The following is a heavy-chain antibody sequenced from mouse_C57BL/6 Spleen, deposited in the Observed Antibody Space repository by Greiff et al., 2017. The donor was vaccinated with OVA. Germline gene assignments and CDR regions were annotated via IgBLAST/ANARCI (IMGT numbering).Heavy chain of an antibody. J-gene: IGHJ2*01. CDR1: GYTFTSYG. Sequence: VQVVESGAELARPGASVKLSCKASGYTFTSYGISWVKQRTGQGLEWIGEIYPRSGNTYYNEKFKGKATLTADKSSSTAYMELRSLTSEDSAVYFCAREGYDNFDYWGQGTTLTVSS. D-gene: IGHD2-3*01. CDR2: IYPRSGNT. V-gene: IGHV1-81*01. CDR3: AREGYDNFDY.